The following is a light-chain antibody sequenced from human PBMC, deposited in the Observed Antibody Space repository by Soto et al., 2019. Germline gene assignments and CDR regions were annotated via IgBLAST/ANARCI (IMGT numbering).Light chain of an antibody. Sequence: QSVLTQEASVSGSPGQSVTIARTGASVDVGGFNYVSWYQQHPGKAPKLMIYDVFTRPSGVSNRFSGSKSGNTASLTISALQAEDEADYYCTSWTSTSTYVFGSGTKVTV. CDR1: SVDVGGFNY. CDR3: TSWTSTSTYV. J-gene: IGLJ1*01. CDR2: DVF. V-gene: IGLV2-14*03.